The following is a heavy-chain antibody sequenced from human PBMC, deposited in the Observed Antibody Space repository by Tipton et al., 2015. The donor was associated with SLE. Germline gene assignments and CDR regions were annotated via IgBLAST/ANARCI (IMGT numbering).Heavy chain of an antibody. V-gene: IGHV1-18*01. CDR2: ISAYNGNT. Sequence: QSGAEVKKPGASVKVSCKASGYTFTSYGISWVRQAPGQGLEWMGWISAYNGNTNYAQKLQGRVTMTTDTSTSTAYMELRSLRSDDTAVYYCARVLRYFDWLLSDAFDTWAQGTMVTVSS. CDR3: ARVLRYFDWLLSDAFDT. D-gene: IGHD3-9*01. J-gene: IGHJ3*02. CDR1: GYTFTSYG.